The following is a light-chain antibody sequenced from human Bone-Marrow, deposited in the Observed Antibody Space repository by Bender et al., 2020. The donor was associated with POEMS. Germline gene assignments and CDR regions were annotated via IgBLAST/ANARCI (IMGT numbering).Light chain of an antibody. V-gene: IGLV3-21*02. CDR2: DDR. J-gene: IGLJ2*01. CDR1: NIRTKS. Sequence: SYVLTQPPSVSVAPGQTARISCGGDNIRTKSVHWFQQKPGQAPVLVVYDDRDRPSGIPGRFSVSNSGNTATLTISGTQTLDEADYYCQVWDSSTVIFGGGTKLTVL. CDR3: QVWDSSTVI.